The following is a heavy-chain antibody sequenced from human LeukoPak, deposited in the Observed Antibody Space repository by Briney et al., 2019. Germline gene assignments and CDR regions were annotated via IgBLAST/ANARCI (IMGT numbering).Heavy chain of an antibody. D-gene: IGHD2-15*01. CDR1: GDSISSHY. V-gene: IGHV4-59*11. J-gene: IGHJ5*02. CDR2: INYSGRT. CDR3: AREGRYCSGGSCYTNWFDP. Sequence: PSETLSLTCTVSGDSISSHYWSWIRQPPGKGLQWIGYINYSGRTNYNPSLTSRVTVSVDTSKNQFSLKLSSVTAADTAVYYCAREGRYCSGGSCYTNWFDPWGQGTLVTVSS.